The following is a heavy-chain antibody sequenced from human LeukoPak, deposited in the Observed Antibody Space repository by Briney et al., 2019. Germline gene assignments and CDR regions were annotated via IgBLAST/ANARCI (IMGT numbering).Heavy chain of an antibody. Sequence: SGGSLRLSCAASGFTFSDYSMNWVRQAPGKGLEWISYVGISSGNTKYADSVKGRFTISGDSAKNSVFLQMNNLRVEDTAVYYCARDHRYAFGTWGQGTLVTVSS. CDR2: VGISSGNT. CDR3: ARDHRYAFGT. D-gene: IGHD5-12*01. CDR1: GFTFSDYS. V-gene: IGHV3-48*04. J-gene: IGHJ5*02.